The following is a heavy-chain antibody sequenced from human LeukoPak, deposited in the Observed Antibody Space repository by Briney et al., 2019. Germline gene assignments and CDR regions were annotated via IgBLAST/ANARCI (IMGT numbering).Heavy chain of an antibody. Sequence: GGSLRLSCAASGFTFDDYGMTWVRQAPGKGLEWVSGISWNSGSIAYADSVKGRFTISRDNAKNSLYLQMNNLRAEDMALYYCAKAVSQTIFSPPLFDYWGQGTLVTVSS. CDR1: GFTFDDYG. CDR3: AKAVSQTIFSPPLFDY. D-gene: IGHD3-9*01. V-gene: IGHV3-9*03. CDR2: ISWNSGSI. J-gene: IGHJ4*02.